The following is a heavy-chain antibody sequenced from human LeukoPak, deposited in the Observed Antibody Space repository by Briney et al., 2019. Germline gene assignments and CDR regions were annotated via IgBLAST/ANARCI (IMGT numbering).Heavy chain of an antibody. CDR2: INPSGGST. D-gene: IGHD5-12*01. Sequence: VASVKVSCKASGYTFTSYYMHWVRQAPGQGLEWMGIINPSGGSTSYAQRFQGRVTMTRDTSTSTVYMELSSLRSEDTAVCYCARQGHSGYDLDYWGQGTLVTVSS. V-gene: IGHV1-46*01. CDR1: GYTFTSYY. CDR3: ARQGHSGYDLDY. J-gene: IGHJ4*02.